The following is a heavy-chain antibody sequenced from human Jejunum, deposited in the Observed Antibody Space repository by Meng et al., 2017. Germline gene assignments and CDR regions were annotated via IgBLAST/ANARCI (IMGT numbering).Heavy chain of an antibody. CDR2: NYWDDDK. J-gene: IGHJ4*02. V-gene: IGHV2-5*02. CDR1: GFSLSTSGVG. CDR3: ARLPDYYDTSGYYG. D-gene: IGHD3-22*01. Sequence: QITLKESGPTLVKPTQTLTLTCTVSGFSLSTSGVGVGWIRQPPGKALEWLALNYWDDDKRYSPSLKSRLTITKDTSKNQVVLTMTNMDPVDTATYYCARLPDYYDTSGYYGWGQGTLVTVSS.